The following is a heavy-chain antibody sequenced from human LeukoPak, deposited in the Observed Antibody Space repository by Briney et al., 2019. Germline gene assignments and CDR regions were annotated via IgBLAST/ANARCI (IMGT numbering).Heavy chain of an antibody. CDR1: GDSVSSNSAA. D-gene: IGHD2-2*01. V-gene: IGHV6-1*01. J-gene: IGHJ6*02. Sequence: SQTLSLTCAISGDSVSSNSAAWNWIRQSPSRGLEWLGRTYYRSKWYNDYAVSVKSRITINPDTSKNQFSLQLNSVTPEDTAVYYCARVKLSSRGSSTRMDVWGQGTTVTVSS. CDR3: ARVKLSSRGSSTRMDV. CDR2: TYYRSKWYN.